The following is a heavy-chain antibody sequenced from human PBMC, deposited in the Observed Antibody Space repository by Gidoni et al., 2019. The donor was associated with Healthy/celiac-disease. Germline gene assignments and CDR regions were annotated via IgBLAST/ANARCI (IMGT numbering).Heavy chain of an antibody. Sequence: EVQLVESWGGLVKPGRSLRLSCTASGSTFGDYAMSWFRQAPGKGLEWVGFMRSKAYGGTTEYAASVKGRFTISRDDSKSIAYLQMNSLKTEDTAVYYCTREEQLAGDAFDIWGQGTMVTVSS. CDR1: GSTFGDYA. V-gene: IGHV3-49*05. CDR3: TREEQLAGDAFDI. CDR2: MRSKAYGGTT. J-gene: IGHJ3*02. D-gene: IGHD6-13*01.